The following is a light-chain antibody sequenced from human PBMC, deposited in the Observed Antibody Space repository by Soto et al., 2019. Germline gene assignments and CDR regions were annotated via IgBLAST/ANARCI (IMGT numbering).Light chain of an antibody. Sequence: EIVLTQSPGTLSLSPGERATLSCRASQSIRSISLAWYQQKPGQTPRLLIYDGSIRATGIPDRFSGSGSGTDFTLTITRLEPGDFAVYYCQQYGSSPLITFGQGTRLEIK. J-gene: IGKJ5*01. CDR2: DGS. CDR1: QSIRSIS. CDR3: QQYGSSPLIT. V-gene: IGKV3-20*01.